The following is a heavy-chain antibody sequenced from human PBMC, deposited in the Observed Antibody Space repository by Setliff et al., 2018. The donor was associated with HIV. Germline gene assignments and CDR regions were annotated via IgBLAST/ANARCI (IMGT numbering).Heavy chain of an antibody. Sequence: PSETLSLTCTVSGGPFSSSSYYWGWIRQPPGKGLEWIGSLRPSGNTYYNPSLKSRVTISVDTSKNQFSLNLSSVTAADTAVYYCARRDNYGDYGGAYWGQGTLVTVSS. CDR2: LRPSGNT. D-gene: IGHD4-17*01. CDR3: ARRDNYGDYGGAY. CDR1: GGPFSSSSYY. V-gene: IGHV4-39*01. J-gene: IGHJ4*02.